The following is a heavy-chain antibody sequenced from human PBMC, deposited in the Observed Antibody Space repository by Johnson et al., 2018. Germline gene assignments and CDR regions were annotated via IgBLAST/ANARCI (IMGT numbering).Heavy chain of an antibody. Sequence: EQLQEWGGGVLQAGGSLRLPCAASEFTFRDFAMSWVRQAPGKGLQWVAAIGIGGTFYADSVKGRFTISTDNSKKTVYLQMNSLTAEDTALYYCARPMALEPYDYWGQGSLVTVSS. V-gene: IGHV3-23*01. D-gene: IGHD3-3*01. CDR2: IGIGGT. CDR1: EFTFRDFA. CDR3: ARPMALEPYDY. J-gene: IGHJ4*02.